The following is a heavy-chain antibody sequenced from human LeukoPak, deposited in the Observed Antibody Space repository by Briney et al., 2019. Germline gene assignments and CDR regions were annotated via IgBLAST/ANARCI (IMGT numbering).Heavy chain of an antibody. Sequence: SETLSLTCTVSGGSINSNTYFWNWIRQPAGKRLEWIGRAYASGRTDYNPSLRSRLSMSINTSSNQISLTLSSVTAADTAVYYCARYVDPYDISPHAFDIWGQGTVVTVSS. J-gene: IGHJ3*02. D-gene: IGHD3-22*01. V-gene: IGHV4-61*02. CDR2: AYASGRT. CDR3: ARYVDPYDISPHAFDI. CDR1: GGSINSNTYF.